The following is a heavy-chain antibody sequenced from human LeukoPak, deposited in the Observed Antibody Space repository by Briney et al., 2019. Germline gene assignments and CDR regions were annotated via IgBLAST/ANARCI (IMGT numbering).Heavy chain of an antibody. CDR3: ARDSAVEYYDSSGYRVPGLQH. J-gene: IGHJ1*01. CDR2: IYYSGST. CDR1: GGSISSGGYS. D-gene: IGHD3-22*01. V-gene: IGHV4-30-4*08. Sequence: PSETLSLTCTVSGGSISSGGYSWSWIRQHPGKGLEWIGYIYYSGSTYYNPSLKSRVTISVDTSKNQFSLKLSSVTAADTAVYYCARDSAVEYYDSSGYRVPGLQHWGQGTLVTVSS.